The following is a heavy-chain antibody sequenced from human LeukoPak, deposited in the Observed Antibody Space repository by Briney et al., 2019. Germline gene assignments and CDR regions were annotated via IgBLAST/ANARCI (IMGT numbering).Heavy chain of an antibody. CDR2: ISWDGGST. D-gene: IGHD5-12*01. CDR3: AKDKEYSGFGPILSGYYYGMDV. Sequence: GGSLRLSCAASGFTFDDYAMHWVRQAPGKGVEWVSLISWDGGSTYYADSVKGRFTISRDNSRHTLYLQMNSLGAEDTALYYCAKDKEYSGFGPILSGYYYGMDVWGKGTTVTVSS. CDR1: GFTFDDYA. V-gene: IGHV3-43D*04. J-gene: IGHJ6*04.